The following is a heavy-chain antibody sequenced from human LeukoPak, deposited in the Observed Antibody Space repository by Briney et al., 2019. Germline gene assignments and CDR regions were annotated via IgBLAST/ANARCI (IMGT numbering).Heavy chain of an antibody. CDR1: GGTFSSYA. D-gene: IGHD1/OR15-1a*01. Sequence: SVKVSCKASGGTFSSYAISWVRQAPGQGLEWMGGIIPIFGTANYAQKFQGRVTITADESTSTAYMELSSLRSEDTAVYYCARDRTTGRQTDYWGQGTLVTVSS. V-gene: IGHV1-69*13. CDR3: ARDRTTGRQTDY. J-gene: IGHJ4*02. CDR2: IIPIFGTA.